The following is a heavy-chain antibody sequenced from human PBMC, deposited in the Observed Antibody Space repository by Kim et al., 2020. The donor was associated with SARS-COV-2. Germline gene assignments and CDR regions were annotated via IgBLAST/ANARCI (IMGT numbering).Heavy chain of an antibody. V-gene: IGHV4-34*01. CDR2: INHGGST. CDR1: GGSFSGYY. D-gene: IGHD2-2*01. J-gene: IGHJ2*01. Sequence: SETLSLTCAVYGGSFSGYYWSWIRQPPGKGLEWIGEINHGGSTNYNPSLKSRVTISVDTSKNQFSLKLSSVTAADTAVYYCARGRGLSQLLYWYFDLWGRGTLVTVSS. CDR3: ARGRGLSQLLYWYFDL.